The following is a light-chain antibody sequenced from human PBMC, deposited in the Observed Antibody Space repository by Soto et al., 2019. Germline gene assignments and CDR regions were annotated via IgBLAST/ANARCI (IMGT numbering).Light chain of an antibody. CDR3: QQYGRSPPFT. Sequence: EIVLTQSPGTLSLSPGERATLSCRASQSVSSTYIAWYQQNPGQAPRLLIYGASSRATGIPDRFSGSGSGTDFTLTISSLEPEDVAVYFCQQYGRSPPFTFGQGTKVEIK. J-gene: IGKJ2*01. V-gene: IGKV3-20*01. CDR2: GAS. CDR1: QSVSSTY.